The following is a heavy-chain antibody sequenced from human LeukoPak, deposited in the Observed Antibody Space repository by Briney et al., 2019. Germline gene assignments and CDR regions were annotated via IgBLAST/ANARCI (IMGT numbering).Heavy chain of an antibody. J-gene: IGHJ4*02. CDR1: GASISSYY. Sequence: PSETLSLTCTVSGASISSYYWSWLRQPPGKGLEWLGYVYYSGSTNYNPSLKSRVTISVDTSKNQFSLKLSSVTAADTAVYYCARETAGYYGSGSYVDYWGQGTLVTVSS. V-gene: IGHV4-59*01. CDR3: ARETAGYYGSGSYVDY. D-gene: IGHD3-10*01. CDR2: VYYSGST.